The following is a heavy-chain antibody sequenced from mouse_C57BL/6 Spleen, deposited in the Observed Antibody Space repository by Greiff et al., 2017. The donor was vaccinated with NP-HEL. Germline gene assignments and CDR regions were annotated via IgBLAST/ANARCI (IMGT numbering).Heavy chain of an antibody. CDR1: GFTFSDYY. D-gene: IGHD1-1*01. CDR3: ARPSLYYGSSYEAWFAY. Sequence: EVKLEESGGGLVQPGGSLKLSCAASGFTFSDYYMYWVRQTPEKRLEWVAYISHGGGSTYYPDTVKGRFTISRDNAKNTLYLQMSRLKSEDTAMYYCARPSLYYGSSYEAWFAYWGQGTLVTVSA. V-gene: IGHV5-12*01. CDR2: ISHGGGST. J-gene: IGHJ3*01.